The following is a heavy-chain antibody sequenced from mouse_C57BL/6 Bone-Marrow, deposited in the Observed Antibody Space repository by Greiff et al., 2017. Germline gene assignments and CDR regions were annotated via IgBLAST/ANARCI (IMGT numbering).Heavy chain of an antibody. Sequence: QVQLQQSGAELVRPGASVTLSCKASGYTFTDYEMHWVKQTPVHGLEWIGAIDPVTGGTADKSSSTAYMELRSLTSEDSAVYYCTRDYYGWYFDVWGTGTTVTVSS. J-gene: IGHJ1*03. D-gene: IGHD2-1*01. V-gene: IGHV1-15*01. CDR1: GYTFTDYE. CDR3: TRDYYGWYFDV. CDR2: IDPVTGG.